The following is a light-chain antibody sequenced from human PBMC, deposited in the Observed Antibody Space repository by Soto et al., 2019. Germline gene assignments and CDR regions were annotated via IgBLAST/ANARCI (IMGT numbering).Light chain of an antibody. CDR2: GAS. Sequence: EIVLTQSPGTLSLSPGERATLSCRSSQSFSSSYLAWYQQKPGQAPRLLIYGASSRATGIPDRFSGSGSGTDFTLTISRLEPEDFAVYYCQQYGSSPRGVTFGPGTKVDIK. CDR3: QQYGSSPRGVT. CDR1: QSFSSSY. J-gene: IGKJ3*01. V-gene: IGKV3-20*01.